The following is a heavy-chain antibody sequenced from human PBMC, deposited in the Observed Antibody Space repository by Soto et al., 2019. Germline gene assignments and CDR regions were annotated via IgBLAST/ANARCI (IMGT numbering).Heavy chain of an antibody. Sequence: GGSLRLSCAASGFSFSDYYINWVRQAPGKGLEWVGRTRNKASSYTTDYAAFVKGRFTISRDDSKNLIYLQMNSLKTEDTAVYYCAREGSSSGPDYEYWGQGTLVTVSS. CDR3: AREGSSSGPDYEY. CDR1: GFSFSDYY. V-gene: IGHV3-72*01. CDR2: TRNKASSYTT. J-gene: IGHJ4*02. D-gene: IGHD3-22*01.